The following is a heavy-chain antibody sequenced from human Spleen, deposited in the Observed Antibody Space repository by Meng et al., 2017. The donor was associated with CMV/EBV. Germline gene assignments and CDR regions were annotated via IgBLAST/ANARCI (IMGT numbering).Heavy chain of an antibody. J-gene: IGHJ4*02. CDR1: GGSFSGYY. D-gene: IGHD2-2*01. Sequence: VYGGSFSGYYWSWIRQPPGKGLEWIGEINHSGSTNYKPSLKSRVTISVDTSKNQFSLKLSSVTAADTAVYYCARGYCSSTSCYLRYWGQGTLVTVSS. CDR2: INHSGST. CDR3: ARGYCSSTSCYLRY. V-gene: IGHV4-34*01.